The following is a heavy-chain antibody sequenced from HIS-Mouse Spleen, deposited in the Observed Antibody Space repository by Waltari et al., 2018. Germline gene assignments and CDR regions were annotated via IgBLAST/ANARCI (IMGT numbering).Heavy chain of an antibody. D-gene: IGHD6-13*01. J-gene: IGHJ2*01. CDR3: AREIPYSSSWYDWYFDL. Sequence: QLQLQESGPGLVKPSETLSLTCTVSGGSISTRSYYWGWIRQPPGKGLEWLGSSYYCGSTYYNPSLKSRVTISVDTSKNQFSLKLSSVTAADTAVYYCAREIPYSSSWYDWYFDLWGRGTLVTVSS. CDR2: SYYCGST. V-gene: IGHV4-39*07. CDR1: GGSISTRSYY.